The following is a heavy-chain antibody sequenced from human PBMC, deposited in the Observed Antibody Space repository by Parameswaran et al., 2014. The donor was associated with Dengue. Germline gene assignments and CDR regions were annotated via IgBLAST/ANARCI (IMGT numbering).Heavy chain of an antibody. J-gene: IGHJ6*02. D-gene: IGHD3-9*01. CDR2: ISAYNGNT. CDR3: ARRGRYFDWLLYLDV. V-gene: IGHV1-18*01. Sequence: WVRQAPGQGLEWMGWISAYNGNTNYAQKLQGRVTMTTDTSTSTAYMELRSLRSDDTAVYYCARRGRYFDWLLYLDVWGQGTTVTVSS.